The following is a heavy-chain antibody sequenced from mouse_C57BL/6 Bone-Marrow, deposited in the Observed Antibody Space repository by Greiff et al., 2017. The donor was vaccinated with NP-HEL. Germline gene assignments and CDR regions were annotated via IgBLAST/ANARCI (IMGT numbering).Heavy chain of an antibody. CDR3: AGDREGGWYFDV. V-gene: IGHV12-3*01. J-gene: IGHJ1*03. CDR1: GFPITSGYY. CDR2: ITHSGET. Sequence: QVQLKESGPGLVKPSQSLFLTCSITGFPITSGYYWIWIRQSPGKPLEWMGYITHSGETFYNPSLQSPISITRETSKNQFFLQLNSVTTEDTAMYYCAGDREGGWYFDVWGTGTTVTVSS.